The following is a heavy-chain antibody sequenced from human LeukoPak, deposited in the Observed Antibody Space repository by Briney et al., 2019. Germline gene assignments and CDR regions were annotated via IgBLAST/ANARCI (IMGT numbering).Heavy chain of an antibody. CDR1: GGSISSSSYY. Sequence: PSETLSLTCTVSGGSISSSSYYWGWIRQPPGKGLEWTGSIYYSGSTYYNPSLKSRVTISVDTSKNQFSLKLSSVTDADTAVYYCASGGDSSSSGGYWGQGTLVTVSS. V-gene: IGHV4-39*01. CDR2: IYYSGST. D-gene: IGHD6-6*01. J-gene: IGHJ4*02. CDR3: ASGGDSSSSGGY.